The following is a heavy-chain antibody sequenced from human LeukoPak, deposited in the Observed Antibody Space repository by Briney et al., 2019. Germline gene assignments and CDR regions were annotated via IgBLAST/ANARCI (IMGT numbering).Heavy chain of an antibody. Sequence: GGSLRLSCAASGFTLSSYWMSWVRQAPGKGLEWVATIAPDGSETYYVDSVKGRFTISRDNARNSLFLQMNGLRAEDTAVYYCAREDSSSSPPMDVWGKGTTVTVSS. CDR1: GFTLSSYW. CDR3: AREDSSSSPPMDV. V-gene: IGHV3-7*01. D-gene: IGHD6-6*01. CDR2: IAPDGSET. J-gene: IGHJ6*03.